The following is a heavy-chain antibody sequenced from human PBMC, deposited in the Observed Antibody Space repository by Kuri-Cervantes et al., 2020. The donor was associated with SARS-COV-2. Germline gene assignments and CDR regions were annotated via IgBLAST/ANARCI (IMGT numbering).Heavy chain of an antibody. CDR3: ARDYSGGWGY. CDR2: INHSGST. D-gene: IGHD1-26*01. V-gene: IGHV4-34*01. Sequence: SQTLSLTCAVYGGSFSGYYWSGIRQPPGKGLEWIGEINHSGSTNYNPSLKSRVTISVDTSKNQFSLRLSSVTAADTAVYYCARDYSGGWGYWGQGTLVTVSS. J-gene: IGHJ4*02. CDR1: GGSFSGYY.